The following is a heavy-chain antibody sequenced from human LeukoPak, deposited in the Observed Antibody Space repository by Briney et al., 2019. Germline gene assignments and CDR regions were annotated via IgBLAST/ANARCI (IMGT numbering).Heavy chain of an antibody. V-gene: IGHV3-21*01. CDR2: ISSSSSYI. CDR3: ARDHDSSSCPYFDY. CDR1: GFTFSSYE. Sequence: PGGSLRLSCAASGFTFSSYEMNWVRQAPGKGLEWVSSISSSSSYIYYADSVKGRFTISRDNAKNSLYLQMNSLRAEDTAVYYCARDHDSSSCPYFDYWGQGTLVTVSS. D-gene: IGHD6-13*01. J-gene: IGHJ4*02.